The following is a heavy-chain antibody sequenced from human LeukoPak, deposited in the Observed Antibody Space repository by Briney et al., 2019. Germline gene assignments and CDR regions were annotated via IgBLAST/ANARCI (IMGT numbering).Heavy chain of an antibody. CDR1: GFTFSSYA. D-gene: IGHD5-18*01. CDR3: AKDRLRGGYGFDLMDY. J-gene: IGHJ4*02. Sequence: GGSLRLSCAASGFTFSSYAMSWVRQAPGKGLEWVSAISGSGGSKYYADSVKGRFTISRDNSKNTLYLQMHSLRAEDTAVYYCAKDRLRGGYGFDLMDYWGQGTLVTVSS. V-gene: IGHV3-23*01. CDR2: ISGSGGSK.